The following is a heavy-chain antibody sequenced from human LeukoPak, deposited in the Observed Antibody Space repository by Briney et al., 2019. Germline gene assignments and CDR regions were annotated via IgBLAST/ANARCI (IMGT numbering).Heavy chain of an antibody. CDR2: IHFSGST. V-gene: IGHV4-30-4*08. CDR3: AREIAVAGSAFDI. Sequence: SETLSLTCTVSGGSITSGDWYWSWIRQPPGKGLEWIGYIHFSGSTFYNPSLNSRITISPDTSKSQFSLKLSSVTAADTAVYYCAREIAVAGSAFDIWGQGTMVTVSS. J-gene: IGHJ3*02. CDR1: GGSITSGDWY. D-gene: IGHD6-19*01.